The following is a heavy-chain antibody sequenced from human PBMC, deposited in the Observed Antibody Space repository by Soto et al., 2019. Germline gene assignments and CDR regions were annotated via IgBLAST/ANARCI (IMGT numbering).Heavy chain of an antibody. Sequence: GGSLRLSCAASGFTFSNFAMSWVRQAPWEGLEWVSGISSVSVAIKYADSVKGRFTISRDNAKNSLYLQMNSLRGEDTAVYFCARSVEGHFDYWGQETVVTVSS. J-gene: IGHJ4*02. CDR2: ISSVSVAI. D-gene: IGHD6-19*01. V-gene: IGHV3-48*01. CDR1: GFTFSNFA. CDR3: ARSVEGHFDY.